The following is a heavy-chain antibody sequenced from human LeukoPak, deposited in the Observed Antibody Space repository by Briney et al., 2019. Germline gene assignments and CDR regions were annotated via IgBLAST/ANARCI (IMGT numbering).Heavy chain of an antibody. D-gene: IGHD6-19*01. V-gene: IGHV1-69*05. CDR1: GGTFGSYA. CDR2: IIPIFGTA. J-gene: IGHJ4*02. Sequence: SVKVSCKASGGTFGSYAISWVRQAPGQGPEWMGGIIPIFGTANYAQKFQGRVTITTDESTSTAYMELSSLRSEDTAVYYCARETYSSGWYGGFDYWGQGTLVTVSS. CDR3: ARETYSSGWYGGFDY.